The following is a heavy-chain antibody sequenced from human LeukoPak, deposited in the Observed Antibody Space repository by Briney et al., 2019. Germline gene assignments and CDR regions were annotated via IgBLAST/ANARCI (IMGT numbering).Heavy chain of an antibody. CDR1: GYTFTSYD. CDR2: MNPNSGNT. Sequence: ASVKVSCKASGYTFTSYDINWVRQATGQGLEWMGWMNPNSGNTGYAQRFQGRVTMTRNTSISTAYMELSSLRSEDTAVYYCARQQQLGPYYNHYMDVWGEGTTVTISS. V-gene: IGHV1-8*01. J-gene: IGHJ6*03. CDR3: ARQQQLGPYYNHYMDV. D-gene: IGHD6-13*01.